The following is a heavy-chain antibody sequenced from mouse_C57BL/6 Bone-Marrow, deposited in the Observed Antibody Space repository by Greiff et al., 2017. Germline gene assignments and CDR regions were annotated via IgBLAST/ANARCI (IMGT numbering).Heavy chain of an antibody. V-gene: IGHV1-64*01. CDR2: MHPNGGSP. CDR1: GYTFTNYW. D-gene: IGHD2-4*01. CDR3: ARSYDNDDYTMDY. J-gene: IGHJ4*01. Sequence: VQLQQPGAELVKPGASVKLSCKASGYTFTNYWMHWVKQRPGQGLEWIGMMHPNGGSPDYNEKFKGEATLSVDKSSRTAYMELSSLTSEDSAVYYGARSYDNDDYTMDYWGQGTSVTVSS.